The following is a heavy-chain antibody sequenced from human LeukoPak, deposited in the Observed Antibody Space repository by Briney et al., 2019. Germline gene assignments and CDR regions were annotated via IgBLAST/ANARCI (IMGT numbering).Heavy chain of an antibody. CDR2: IKQDGSEK. V-gene: IGHV3-7*01. D-gene: IGHD6-13*01. CDR3: AGQQLGYYFDY. CDR1: GFTFSSYW. Sequence: GGSLRLSCAASGFTFSSYWMSWVRQAPGKGLEWVANIKQDGSEKYYVDSVKGRFTISRDNAKNSLYLQMNSLRAEDTAVYYCAGQQLGYYFDYWGQGTLVTVSS. J-gene: IGHJ4*02.